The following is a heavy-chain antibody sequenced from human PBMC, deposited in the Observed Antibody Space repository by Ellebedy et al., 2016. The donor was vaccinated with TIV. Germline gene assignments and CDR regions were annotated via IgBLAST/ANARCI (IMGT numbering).Heavy chain of an antibody. CDR1: GYNFKSYG. J-gene: IGHJ4*02. Sequence: AASVKVSCKTSGYNFKSYGITWVRQAPGQGLEWVGFISIYNNSTNFAPKFQGRVVMTTDTSTNTVYMDLRNLTSDDTAVYYCARGTDYDHWGQGTLVSVSS. D-gene: IGHD3-10*01. V-gene: IGHV1-18*04. CDR3: ARGTDYDH. CDR2: ISIYNNST.